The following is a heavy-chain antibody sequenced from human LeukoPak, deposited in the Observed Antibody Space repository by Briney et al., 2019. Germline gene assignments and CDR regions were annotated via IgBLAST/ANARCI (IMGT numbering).Heavy chain of an antibody. D-gene: IGHD1-14*01. CDR1: GGSISSHNW. CDR3: ARNPGKGGFDD. J-gene: IGHJ4*02. Sequence: SGTLSLTCVVSGGSISSHNWWNWVRQPPGKGLEWVGEIHHTGGTNSNPSLRSRVTISIDKSKNQFSLNVNSMTAADTAVYYCARNPGKGGFDDWGRGTLVTVSS. V-gene: IGHV4-4*02. CDR2: IHHTGGT.